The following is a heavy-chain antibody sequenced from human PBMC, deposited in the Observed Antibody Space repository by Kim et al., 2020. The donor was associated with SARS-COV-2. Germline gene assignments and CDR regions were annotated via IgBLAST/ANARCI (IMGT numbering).Heavy chain of an antibody. V-gene: IGHV3-23*01. D-gene: IGHD3-3*01. J-gene: IGHJ4*02. CDR3: AKDMNYDFWSGYRFDY. Sequence: GGSLRLSCAASGFTFSSYAMSWVRQAPGKGLEWVSAISGSGGSTYYADSVKGRFTISRDNSKNTLYLQMNSLRAEDTAVYYCAKDMNYDFWSGYRFDYWGQGTLVTVSS. CDR1: GFTFSSYA. CDR2: ISGSGGST.